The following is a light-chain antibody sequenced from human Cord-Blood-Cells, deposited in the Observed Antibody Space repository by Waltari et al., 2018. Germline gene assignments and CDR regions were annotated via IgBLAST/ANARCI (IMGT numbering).Light chain of an antibody. CDR1: SSDGGGYNY. CDR3: SSYTSSSTLV. Sequence: QSALTQPASVSGSPGQSITISCTGTSSDGGGYNYVSWYQQHPGKAPKLMIYDVSNWPSGVSNRFSGSKSGNTASLTISGLQAEDEADYYCSSYTSSSTLVFGTGTKVTVL. V-gene: IGLV2-14*01. J-gene: IGLJ1*01. CDR2: DVS.